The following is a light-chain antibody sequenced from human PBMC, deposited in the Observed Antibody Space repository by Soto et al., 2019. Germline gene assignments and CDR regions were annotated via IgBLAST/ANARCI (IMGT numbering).Light chain of an antibody. V-gene: IGLV2-8*01. Sequence: QSVLTQTPSASGSPGQSVTISCTGTSSDVGGSNYVCWYQQHPGKAPKLLIYEVSKRPSGVPGRFSGSKSGNTASLTVSGLQAEDEADYYCSSYVGSNSWVFGGGTKLTVL. CDR3: SSYVGSNSWV. CDR1: SSDVGGSNY. J-gene: IGLJ2*01. CDR2: EVS.